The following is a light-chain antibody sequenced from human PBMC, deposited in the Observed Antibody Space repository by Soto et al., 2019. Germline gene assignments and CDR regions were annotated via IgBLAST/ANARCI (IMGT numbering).Light chain of an antibody. J-gene: IGKJ1*01. Sequence: DIQMTQSPSSLSASVGDRVTITCQASQNINNYLNWYQQKAGKAPKLLIYKASNLESGVPSRFSASGSGTEFTLTISGLQPDDFATYYCQQYNNYPLTFGQGTKVDI. CDR2: KAS. V-gene: IGKV1-5*03. CDR3: QQYNNYPLT. CDR1: QNINNY.